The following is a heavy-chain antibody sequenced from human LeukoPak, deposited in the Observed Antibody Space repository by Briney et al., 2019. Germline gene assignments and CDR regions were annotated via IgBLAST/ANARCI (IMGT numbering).Heavy chain of an antibody. CDR3: ARNHDFWSGHQLDY. Sequence: PGGSLRLSCAASGFTFSSYAMSWVRQAPGKGLEWVSAISGSGGSTYYADSVKGRFTISRDNSKNTLYLQMNSLRAEDTAVYYCARNHDFWSGHQLDYWGQGTLLTVSS. D-gene: IGHD3-3*01. J-gene: IGHJ4*02. V-gene: IGHV3-23*01. CDR1: GFTFSSYA. CDR2: ISGSGGST.